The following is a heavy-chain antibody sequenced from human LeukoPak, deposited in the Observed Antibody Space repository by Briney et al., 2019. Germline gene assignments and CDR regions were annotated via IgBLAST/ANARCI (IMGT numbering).Heavy chain of an antibody. Sequence: PGGSLRLSCAASGFTFSSYSMNWVRQAPGKGLEWVSSISSSSSYVYYADSVKGRFTISRDNAKNSLYLQMNSLRAEDTAVYYCARAGGLERYYFDYWGQGTLVTVSS. CDR3: ARAGGLERYYFDY. CDR2: ISSSSSYV. J-gene: IGHJ4*02. CDR1: GFTFSSYS. V-gene: IGHV3-21*01. D-gene: IGHD3-16*01.